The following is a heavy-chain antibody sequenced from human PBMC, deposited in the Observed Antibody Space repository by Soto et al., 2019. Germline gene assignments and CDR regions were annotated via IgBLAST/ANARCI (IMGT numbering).Heavy chain of an antibody. D-gene: IGHD6-13*01. J-gene: IGHJ5*02. Sequence: GASVKVSCKASGGTFSRYAISWVRQAPGQGIEWMGGIIPIFGTANYAQKFQGRVTITADESTSTAYMELSSLRSEDTALYYCASIAAVFGAFDPWGQGTLVTVSS. CDR3: ASIAAVFGAFDP. CDR2: IIPIFGTA. CDR1: GGTFSRYA. V-gene: IGHV1-69*13.